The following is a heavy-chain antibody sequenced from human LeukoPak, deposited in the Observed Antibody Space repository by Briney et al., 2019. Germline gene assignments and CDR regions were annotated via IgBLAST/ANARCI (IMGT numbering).Heavy chain of an antibody. CDR2: IRYDGSNK. CDR1: GFTFSSYG. CDR3: AKAPVTSCRGAFCYPFDY. J-gene: IGHJ4*02. D-gene: IGHD2-15*01. V-gene: IGHV3-33*08. Sequence: GRSLRLSCAASGFTFSSYGMHWVRQAPGKGLEWVAFIRYDGSNKYYAASVRGRFTISRDTSRSTLYLQMNSLRAEDAAVYYCAKAPVTSCRGAFCYPFDYWGQGTLVTVSS.